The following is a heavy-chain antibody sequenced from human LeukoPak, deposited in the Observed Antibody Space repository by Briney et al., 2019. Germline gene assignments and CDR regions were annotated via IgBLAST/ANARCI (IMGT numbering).Heavy chain of an antibody. V-gene: IGHV4-61*02. J-gene: IGHJ4*02. D-gene: IGHD3-22*01. CDR1: GGSISSSGYY. CDR2: IYTSGST. CDR3: ARDYYDSSGYLSFDY. Sequence: SETLSLTCTVSGGSISSSGYYWSWIRQPAGKGLEWIGRIYTSGSTNYNPSLKSRVTMSVDTSKNQFSLKLSSVTAADTAVYYCARDYYDSSGYLSFDYWGQGTLVTVSS.